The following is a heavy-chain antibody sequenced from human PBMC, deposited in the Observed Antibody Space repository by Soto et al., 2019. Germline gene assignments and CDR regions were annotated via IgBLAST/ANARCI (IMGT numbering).Heavy chain of an antibody. CDR1: GGSINHYY. J-gene: IGHJ4*02. D-gene: IGHD3-10*01. CDR2: IYSGGST. V-gene: IGHV4-4*07. CDR3: ARGPGGFGDFSLDY. Sequence: SETLSLTCAVSGGSINHYYWSWIRQPAGKGLEWIGRIYSGGSTNYNPSLKSRVTMSVDTSKNQFSLNLNSVTAADTAIYFCARGPGGFGDFSLDYWGQGTLVTVSS.